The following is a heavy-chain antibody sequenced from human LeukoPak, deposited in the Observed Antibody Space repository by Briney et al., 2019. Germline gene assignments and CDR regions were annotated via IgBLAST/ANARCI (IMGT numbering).Heavy chain of an antibody. D-gene: IGHD3-10*01. CDR1: GGSISSYY. V-gene: IGHV4-59*08. CDR2: IYYSGST. Sequence: PSETLSLTCTVSGGSISSYYWSWIRRPPGKGLEWIGYIYYSGSTNYNPSLKSRVTISVDTSKNQFSLKLSSVTAADTAVYYCATTMVRGVIHWFDPWGQGTLVTVSS. CDR3: ATTMVRGVIHWFDP. J-gene: IGHJ5*02.